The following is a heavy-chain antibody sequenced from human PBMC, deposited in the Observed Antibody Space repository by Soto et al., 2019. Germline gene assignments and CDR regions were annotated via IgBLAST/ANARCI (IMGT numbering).Heavy chain of an antibody. CDR1: GYTFTAYY. V-gene: IGHV1-2*02. D-gene: IGHD3-3*01. CDR2: INPNSGGT. CDR3: ARRFSQYYGLEV. J-gene: IGHJ6*02. Sequence: QVQLVQSGAEVKKPGASVKVSCKASGYTFTAYYMHWLRQAPGQGLEWMGWINPNSGGTKYAQKFQGRVTMTNDTSISTAYMELSRLGSDDTAVYYCARRFSQYYGLEVWGQGTTVTVSS.